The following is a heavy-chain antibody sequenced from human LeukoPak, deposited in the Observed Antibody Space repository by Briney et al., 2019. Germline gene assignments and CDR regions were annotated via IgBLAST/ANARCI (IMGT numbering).Heavy chain of an antibody. J-gene: IGHJ3*02. CDR2: IKQDGSEK. D-gene: IGHD1-26*01. V-gene: IGHV3-7*03. CDR1: GFTFSSYW. CDR3: ARCIVGATLGDAFDI. Sequence: PGGSLRLSCAASGFTFSSYWMSWVRQAPGKGLEWVANIKQDGSEKYYVDSVKGRFTISRDNAKNSLYLQMNSLRAEDTALYYCARCIVGATLGDAFDIWGQGTMVTVSS.